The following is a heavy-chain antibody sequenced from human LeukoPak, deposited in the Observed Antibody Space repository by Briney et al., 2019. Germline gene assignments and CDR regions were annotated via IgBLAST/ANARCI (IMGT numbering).Heavy chain of an antibody. CDR3: ARDRYDSSLRGDY. CDR2: INPSGDIT. V-gene: IGHV1-46*01. D-gene: IGHD3-22*01. J-gene: IGHJ4*02. Sequence: GASVKVSCKASGYTFTRHYMHWVRQAPGQGLEWMGIINPSGDITSYAQKFQGRVIMTRDMSTSTDYMELSSLRSEDTAVYYCARDRYDSSLRGDYWGQGTLVTVSS. CDR1: GYTFTRHY.